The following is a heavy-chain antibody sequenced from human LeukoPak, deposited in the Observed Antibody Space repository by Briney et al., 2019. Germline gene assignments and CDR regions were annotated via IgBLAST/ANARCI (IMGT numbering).Heavy chain of an antibody. Sequence: PGGSLRLSCAASGFTFSSYSMNWVRQAPGKGLEWVSYISSSSSTIYYADSVQGRFTISRDNAKNSLFLLVNSLRAEDTAVYYCARDKNGVFDIWGQGTMVTVSS. CDR1: GFTFSSYS. J-gene: IGHJ3*02. D-gene: IGHD3-3*01. CDR2: ISSSSSTI. CDR3: ARDKNGVFDI. V-gene: IGHV3-48*04.